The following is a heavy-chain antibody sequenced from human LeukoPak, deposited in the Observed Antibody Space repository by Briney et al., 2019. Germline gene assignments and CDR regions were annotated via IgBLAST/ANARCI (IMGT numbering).Heavy chain of an antibody. D-gene: IGHD6-13*01. CDR1: GGTFSGYA. CDR2: INHSGST. V-gene: IGHV4-34*01. Sequence: SETLSLSCAVYGGTFSGYAWSWIRQPPGKGLEWIGEINHSGSTNYNASLKGRVTISVDTSKNQFSLKLSSVTAADTAVYYCARGPLYSSSWYNWFDPWGQGTLVTASS. J-gene: IGHJ5*02. CDR3: ARGPLYSSSWYNWFDP.